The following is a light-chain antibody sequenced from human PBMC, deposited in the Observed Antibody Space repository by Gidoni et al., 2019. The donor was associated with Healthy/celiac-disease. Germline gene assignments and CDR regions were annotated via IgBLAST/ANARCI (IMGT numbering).Light chain of an antibody. J-gene: IGLJ2*01. CDR2: GKN. CDR3: NSRDSSGNHRGV. V-gene: IGLV3-19*01. Sequence: SSELTQDPAVSVALGQTVRITCQGDSLRSYYASWYQQKPGQAPVLFIYGKNNLPSGIPERFSGSSSGNTASLTITGAQAEDEADYYCNSRDSSGNHRGVFGGGTKLTVL. CDR1: SLRSYY.